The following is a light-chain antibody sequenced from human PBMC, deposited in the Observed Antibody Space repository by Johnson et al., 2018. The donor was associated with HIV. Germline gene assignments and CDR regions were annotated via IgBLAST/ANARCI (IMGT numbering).Light chain of an antibody. Sequence: QSVLTQPPSVSAAPGQKVTISCSGSSSNIGNNYVSWYQQLPGTAPKLLIYDNSKRPSGIPDRFSGSKSGTSATLGITGLQTGDEADYYCGTWDSSLSVYVFGTGTKVTVL. V-gene: IGLV1-51*01. CDR1: SSNIGNNY. J-gene: IGLJ1*01. CDR3: GTWDSSLSVYV. CDR2: DNS.